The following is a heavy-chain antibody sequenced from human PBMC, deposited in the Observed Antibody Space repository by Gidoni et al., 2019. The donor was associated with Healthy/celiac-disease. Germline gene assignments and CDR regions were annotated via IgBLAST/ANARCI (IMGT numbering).Heavy chain of an antibody. CDR3: ARDNSHLRFLEPMDV. V-gene: IGHV3-33*01. J-gene: IGHJ6*02. CDR2: IWYDGSNK. Sequence: QVQLVASGGGVVQPGRSLRLSCASSGFTFLSYGMHWVRQAPGKGLEWVAVIWYDGSNKYYADSVKGRFTISRDNSKNTLYLQMNSLRAEDTAVYYCARDNSHLRFLEPMDVWGQGTTVTVSS. CDR1: GFTFLSYG. D-gene: IGHD3-3*01.